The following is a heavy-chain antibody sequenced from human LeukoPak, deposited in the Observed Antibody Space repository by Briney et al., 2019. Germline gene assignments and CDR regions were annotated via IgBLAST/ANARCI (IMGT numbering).Heavy chain of an antibody. CDR1: GGSISSYY. V-gene: IGHV4-59*08. CDR2: IYYSGST. CDR3: ARLRESGAHWYFDL. Sequence: PSETLSLTCTVSGGSISSYYWSWIRQPPGKGLEWIGYIYYSGSTNYNPSLKSRVTISIDTSKNQFSLKLSSLTAADTAVYYCARLRESGAHWYFDLWGRGTLVTVSS. J-gene: IGHJ2*01.